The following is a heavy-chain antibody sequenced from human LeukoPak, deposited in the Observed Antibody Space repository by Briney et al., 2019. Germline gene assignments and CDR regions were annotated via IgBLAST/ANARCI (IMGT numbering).Heavy chain of an antibody. CDR3: ARGTDEEFDY. V-gene: IGHV3-7*01. CDR1: GFTFSSYS. CDR2: IKQDGSEK. Sequence: GGSLRLSCAASGFTFSSYSMNWVRQAPGKGLEWVANIKQDGSEKYYVDSVKGRFTISRDNAKNSLYLQMNSLRAEDTAVYYCARGTDEEFDYWGQGTLVTVSS. J-gene: IGHJ4*02.